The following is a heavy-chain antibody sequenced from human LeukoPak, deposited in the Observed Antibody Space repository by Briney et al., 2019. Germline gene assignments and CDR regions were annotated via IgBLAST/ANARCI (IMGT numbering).Heavy chain of an antibody. J-gene: IGHJ6*03. D-gene: IGHD2-15*01. Sequence: PSETLSLTCTVSGGSISSSSYYWGWIRQPPGKGLEWIGSIYYSGSTYYNPSLKSRVTISVDTSKNQFSLKLGSVTAADTAVYYCARRDCSGGSCYSRYYYYYMDVWGKGTTVTVSS. CDR3: ARRDCSGGSCYSRYYYYYMDV. CDR2: IYYSGST. CDR1: GGSISSSSYY. V-gene: IGHV4-39*01.